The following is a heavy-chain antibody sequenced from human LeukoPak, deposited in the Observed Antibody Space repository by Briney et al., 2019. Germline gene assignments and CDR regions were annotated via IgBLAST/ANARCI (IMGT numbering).Heavy chain of an antibody. D-gene: IGHD2-15*01. V-gene: IGHV3-64*01. Sequence: GGSLRLSRAASGVTFTSYAMFWVPQPPGKGLEYVASIRSQGGNTYYATSVKDRFTISRDDSKKTVFLEMGSLRAEDMAVFYCAREYCAGGSCSSDYFYYHMDVWGKGTTVTVSS. CDR2: IRSQGGNT. J-gene: IGHJ6*03. CDR1: GVTFTSYA. CDR3: AREYCAGGSCSSDYFYYHMDV.